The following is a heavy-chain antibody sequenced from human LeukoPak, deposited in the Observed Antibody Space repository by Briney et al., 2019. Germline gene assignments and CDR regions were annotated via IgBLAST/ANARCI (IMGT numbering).Heavy chain of an antibody. V-gene: IGHV4-59*01. CDR2: IYYSGST. J-gene: IGHJ6*03. CDR1: GGSISSYY. D-gene: IGHD5-18*01. Sequence: SETLSLTCTVSGGSISSYYWSWIRQPPGKGLEWIGYIYYSGSTNYNPSLKSRVTISVDTSKNQFSLKLASVTAADTAVYYCARTTEGGYTYGYFYYYYMDVWGKGATVTISS. CDR3: ARTTEGGYTYGYFYYYYMDV.